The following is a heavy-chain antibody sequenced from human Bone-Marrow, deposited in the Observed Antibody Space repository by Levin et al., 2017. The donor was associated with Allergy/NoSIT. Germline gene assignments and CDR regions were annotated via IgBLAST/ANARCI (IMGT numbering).Heavy chain of an antibody. V-gene: IGHV3-73*01. D-gene: IGHD5-24*01. Sequence: VASVKVSCAASEFTFSDSAMHWVRQASGKGLEWVGRIRSKTYHYATAYSAAVKGRFTISRDDSKSTAYLQMSSLKTEDTAVYFCTTVSMAGSSWGQGTLVTVSS. CDR1: EFTFSDSA. J-gene: IGHJ4*02. CDR2: IRSKTYHYAT. CDR3: TTVSMAGSS.